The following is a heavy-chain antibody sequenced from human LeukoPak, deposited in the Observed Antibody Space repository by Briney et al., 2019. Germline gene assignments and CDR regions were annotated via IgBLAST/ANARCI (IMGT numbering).Heavy chain of an antibody. D-gene: IGHD2-2*03. J-gene: IGHJ1*01. Sequence: ASVKVSCKASGYTFIAYYMFWVRQAPGQGLEWMGWINPNSGATGHAQKFQGRVTMTRDTSISTSYMEVTGLRSDDTAVYFCAGDGYCRGSSCPFQHWGQGTMVTVSS. CDR2: INPNSGAT. CDR1: GYTFIAYY. CDR3: AGDGYCRGSSCPFQH. V-gene: IGHV1-2*02.